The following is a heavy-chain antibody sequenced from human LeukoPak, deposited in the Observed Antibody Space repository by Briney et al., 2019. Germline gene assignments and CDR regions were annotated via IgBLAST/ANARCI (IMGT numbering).Heavy chain of an antibody. CDR1: GGSFSGYY. Sequence: SETLSLTCAVYGGSFSGYYWSWIRQPPGKALEWIGEINHSGSTNYNPSLKSRVTISVDTSKNQFSLKLSSVTAADTAVYYCARGRKDIVVVPAAIFGYWGQGTLVTVSS. J-gene: IGHJ4*02. D-gene: IGHD2-2*01. CDR2: INHSGST. CDR3: ARGRKDIVVVPAAIFGY. V-gene: IGHV4-34*01.